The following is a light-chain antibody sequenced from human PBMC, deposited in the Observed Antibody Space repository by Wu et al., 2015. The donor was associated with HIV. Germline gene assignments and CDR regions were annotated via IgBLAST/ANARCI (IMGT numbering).Light chain of an antibody. Sequence: EIVMTQSPATLSVSPGERATLSCRASQSVSSNLTWYQQKPGQAPRLLIYTTSTRATGIPARFSGSGSGTEFTLTINNMQSEDFAVYYCQQYNNWPRTFGQGTKVEIK. CDR3: QQYNNWPRT. CDR1: QSVSSN. V-gene: IGKV3-15*01. J-gene: IGKJ1*01. CDR2: TTS.